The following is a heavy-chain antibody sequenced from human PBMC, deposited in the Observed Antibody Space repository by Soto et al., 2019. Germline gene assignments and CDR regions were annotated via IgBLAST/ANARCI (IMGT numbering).Heavy chain of an antibody. CDR2: VYYSGGT. V-gene: IGHV4-31*03. Sequence: KASETLSLTCSVSGGSISSGGYYWSWIRQLPGKGLEWIGYVYYSGGTHYNPSLQSRVTVSVDTSRNQFSLKLTSVTAADTAVYYCARDSAWYYFDSWGRGTLVTVSS. J-gene: IGHJ4*02. CDR3: ARDSAWYYFDS. D-gene: IGHD6-19*01. CDR1: GGSISSGGYY.